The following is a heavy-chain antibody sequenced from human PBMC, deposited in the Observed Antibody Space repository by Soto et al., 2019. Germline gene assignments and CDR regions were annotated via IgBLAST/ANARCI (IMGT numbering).Heavy chain of an antibody. CDR2: IYPGDSDT. V-gene: IGHV5-51*01. CDR3: ERQATPGLFDY. CDR1: GYSFTTYW. Sequence: GESLKISCKGSGYSFTTYWIAWVRQMPGKGLEWMGNIYPGDSDTRYSPSFQGQVTISADKSTSTAYLQWGRLRASDTAIYYCERQATPGLFDYWGQGALVTVSS. J-gene: IGHJ4*02.